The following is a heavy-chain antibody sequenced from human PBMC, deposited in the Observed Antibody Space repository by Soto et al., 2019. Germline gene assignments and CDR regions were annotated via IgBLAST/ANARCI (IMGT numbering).Heavy chain of an antibody. CDR3: ARRWSGTDY. CDR1: GGSITSYY. J-gene: IGHJ4*01. V-gene: IGHV4-59*01. CDR2: IHNSGST. Sequence: QVQLQESGPGLVKPSETLSLTCTVSGGSITSYYWSWIRQPPGKGLEWIGYIHNSGSTSYNPSLQSRVTISAAVSKTQFSLDLRSVTAADTAVYYCARRWSGTDYWGHGTLVTVSS. D-gene: IGHD3-10*01.